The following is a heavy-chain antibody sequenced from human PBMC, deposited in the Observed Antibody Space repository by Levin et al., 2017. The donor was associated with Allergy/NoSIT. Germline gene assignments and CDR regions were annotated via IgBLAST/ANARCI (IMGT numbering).Heavy chain of an antibody. CDR2: INWNGGST. J-gene: IGHJ4*02. Sequence: GGSLRLSCAASGFTFDDYGMSWVRQAPGKGLEWVSGINWNGGSTGYADSVKGRFTISRDNAKNSLYLQMNSLRAEDTALYYCARVNTASMVRGVKGFDYWGQGTLVTVSS. V-gene: IGHV3-20*04. CDR1: GFTFDDYG. D-gene: IGHD3-10*01. CDR3: ARVNTASMVRGVKGFDY.